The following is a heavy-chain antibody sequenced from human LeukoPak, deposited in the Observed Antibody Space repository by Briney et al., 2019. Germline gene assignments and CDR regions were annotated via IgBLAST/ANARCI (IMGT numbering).Heavy chain of an antibody. CDR3: AHRHIVAAGITFDY. Sequence: ESGPTLVKPTQTLTLTCTFSGFSLSTSGVGVGWIRQPPGKALEWLALIYWDDDKRYSPSLKSRLTITKDTSKNQVVLTMTNMDPVDTATYYCAHRHIVAAGITFDYWGQGTLVTVSS. D-gene: IGHD6-13*01. V-gene: IGHV2-5*02. CDR2: IYWDDDK. CDR1: GFSLSTSGVG. J-gene: IGHJ4*02.